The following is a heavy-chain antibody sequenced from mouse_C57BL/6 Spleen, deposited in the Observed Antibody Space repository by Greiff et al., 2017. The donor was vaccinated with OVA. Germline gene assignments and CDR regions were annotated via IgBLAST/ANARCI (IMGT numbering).Heavy chain of an antibody. CDR2: ISSGSSTI. Sequence: EVQLQESGGGLVKPGGSLKLSCAASGFTFSDYGMHWVRQAPEKGLEWVAYISSGSSTIYYADTVKGRFTISRDNAKNTLFLQMTSLRSEDTAMYYCARTISPYWYFDVWGTGTTVTVSS. V-gene: IGHV5-17*01. CDR1: GFTFSDYG. J-gene: IGHJ1*03. CDR3: ARTISPYWYFDV.